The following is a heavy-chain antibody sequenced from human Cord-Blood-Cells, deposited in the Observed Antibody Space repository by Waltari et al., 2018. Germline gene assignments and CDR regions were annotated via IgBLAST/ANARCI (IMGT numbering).Heavy chain of an antibody. CDR1: GGSFSGYY. J-gene: IGHJ5*02. V-gene: IGHV4-34*01. D-gene: IGHD3-22*01. CDR2: INHRGST. CDR3: ARVTNYYDRSGTQEFDP. Sequence: QVQLQQRGAGLLKPSETLSLTSAVYGGSFSGYYWSWILQPPGKGLEWIGEINHRGSTNYNPSLKSRVTISVDTSKNQFSLKLSSVTAADTAVYYCARVTNYYDRSGTQEFDPWGQGTLVTVSS.